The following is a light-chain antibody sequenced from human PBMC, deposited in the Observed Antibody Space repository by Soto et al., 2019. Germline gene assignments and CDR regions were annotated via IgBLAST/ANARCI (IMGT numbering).Light chain of an antibody. CDR2: GAS. J-gene: IGKJ1*01. Sequence: EIVLTQSPGTLSLSPGERATLSCRASQSVSNNYLTWYQQKPGQAPRLLIYGASSRATGIPDRFSGYGSATDFTRTSSRLEPEDLAVYYCLEYGSSPRTVGQGTKVEIK. CDR1: QSVSNNY. CDR3: LEYGSSPRT. V-gene: IGKV3-20*01.